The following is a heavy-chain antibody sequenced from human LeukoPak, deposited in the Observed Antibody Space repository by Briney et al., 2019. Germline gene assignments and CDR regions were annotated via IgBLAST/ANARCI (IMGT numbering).Heavy chain of an antibody. Sequence: GGSLRLSCAASGFTFSSYSMNWVRQAPGKGLEWVSSISSSSSYIYYADSVKGRFTISRDNAKNSLYLQMNSLRAEDTAVYYCARDFGGSSNYGMDVWGQGTTVTVSS. CDR1: GFTFSSYS. D-gene: IGHD6-13*01. V-gene: IGHV3-21*01. CDR3: ARDFGGSSNYGMDV. J-gene: IGHJ6*02. CDR2: ISSSSSYI.